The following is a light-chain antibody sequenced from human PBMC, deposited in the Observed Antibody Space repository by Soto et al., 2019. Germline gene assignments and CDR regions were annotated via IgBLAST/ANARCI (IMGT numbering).Light chain of an antibody. CDR2: DVS. CDR1: SSDVGGYNY. J-gene: IGLJ2*01. Sequence: QSAQTQPASVSGSPGQSITISCTGTSSDVGGYNYVSWYQQHPGKAPKLMIYDVSNRPSGVSNRFSGSKSGNTASLTISGLQAEDEADYYGSSYTSSSTLYVVFGGGTKVTVL. V-gene: IGLV2-14*01. CDR3: SSYTSSSTLYVV.